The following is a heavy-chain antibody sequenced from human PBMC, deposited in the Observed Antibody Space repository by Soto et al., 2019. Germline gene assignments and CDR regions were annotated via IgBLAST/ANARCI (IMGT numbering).Heavy chain of an antibody. J-gene: IGHJ4*02. CDR1: GGSFSGYY. CDR2: INHSGST. V-gene: IGHV4-34*01. D-gene: IGHD1-26*01. CDR3: ARGPGATTGGY. Sequence: QVQLQQWGAGLLKPSETLSLTCAVYGGSFSGYYWSWIRQPPEKGLEWNGEINHSGSTNYNPSLKSRVTISVDTSNNQYSLKLSSVSAADTFVYYCARGPGATTGGYWGQGTLVTVSS.